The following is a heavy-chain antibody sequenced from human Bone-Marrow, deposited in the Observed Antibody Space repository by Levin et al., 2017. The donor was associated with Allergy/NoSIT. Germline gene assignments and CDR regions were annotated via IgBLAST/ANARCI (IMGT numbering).Heavy chain of an antibody. Sequence: GESLKISCAASGFTFSSYAMHWVRQAPGKGLEWVAVISYDGSNKYYADSVKGRFTISRDNSKNTLYLQMNSLRAEDTAVYYCARAIDLYGDSDWGYGYWGQGTLVTVSS. J-gene: IGHJ4*02. CDR2: ISYDGSNK. CDR1: GFTFSSYA. CDR3: ARAIDLYGDSDWGYGY. D-gene: IGHD4-17*01. V-gene: IGHV3-30-3*01.